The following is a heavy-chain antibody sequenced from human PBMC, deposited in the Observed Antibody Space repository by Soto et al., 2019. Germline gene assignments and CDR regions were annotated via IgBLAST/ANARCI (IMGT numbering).Heavy chain of an antibody. D-gene: IGHD4-17*01. V-gene: IGHV3-30-3*01. CDR3: AREDGYGGNGIDY. CDR1: GFTFSSYA. CDR2: ISYDGSNK. J-gene: IGHJ4*02. Sequence: QVQLVESGGGVVQPGRSLRLSCAASGFTFSSYAMHWVRQAPGKGLEWVAVISYDGSNKYYADSVKGRFTISRDNSKNTLYLQMNSLRAEDTAVYYCAREDGYGGNGIDYWGQGTLVTVSS.